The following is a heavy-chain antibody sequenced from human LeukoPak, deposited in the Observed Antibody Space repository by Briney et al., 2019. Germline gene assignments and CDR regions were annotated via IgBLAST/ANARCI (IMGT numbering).Heavy chain of an antibody. CDR2: IYYSGST. J-gene: IGHJ5*02. Sequence: SETLSLTCTVSGGSTSSYYWSWIRQPPGKGLEWIGYIYYSGSTNYNPSLKSRVTISVDTSKNQFSLKLSSVTAADTAVYYCARRGDSTGFDPWGQGTLVTVSS. V-gene: IGHV4-59*08. CDR3: ARRGDSTGFDP. CDR1: GGSTSSYY. D-gene: IGHD3-16*01.